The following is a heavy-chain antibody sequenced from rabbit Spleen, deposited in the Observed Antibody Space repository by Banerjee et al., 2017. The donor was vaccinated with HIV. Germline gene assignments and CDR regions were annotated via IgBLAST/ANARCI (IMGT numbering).Heavy chain of an antibody. CDR3: ARDTGSSFSSYGMDL. CDR2: IYAGSSGFT. Sequence: QSLEESGGDLVKPGASLTLTCTASGFSFSSSDYMCWVRQAPGKGLEWISCIYAGSSGFTYSASWAKGRFTISKTSSTTVTLQMTSLTAADTATYFCARDTGSSFSSYGMDLWGQGTLVTVS. V-gene: IGHV1S40*01. J-gene: IGHJ6*01. D-gene: IGHD8-1*01. CDR1: GFSFSSSDY.